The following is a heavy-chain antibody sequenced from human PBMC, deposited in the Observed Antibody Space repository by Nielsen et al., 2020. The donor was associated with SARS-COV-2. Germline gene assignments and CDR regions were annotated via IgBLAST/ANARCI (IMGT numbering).Heavy chain of an antibody. CDR2: IKSKTDGGTT. J-gene: IGHJ3*02. D-gene: IGHD5-24*01. CDR3: TTDVGGDGYSKRVAFDI. Sequence: GGSLRLSCAASGFTFSNAWMSWVRQAPGKGLEWVGRIKSKTDGGTTDYAAPVKGRFTISRDDSKNTLYLQMNSLKTEDTAVYYCTTDVGGDGYSKRVAFDIWGQGTMVTVSS. V-gene: IGHV3-15*01. CDR1: GFTFSNAW.